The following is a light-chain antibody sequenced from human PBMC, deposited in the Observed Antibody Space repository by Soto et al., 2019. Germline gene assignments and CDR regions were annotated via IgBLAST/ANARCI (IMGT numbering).Light chain of an antibody. Sequence: EIVLTQSPGTLSLSPGERATLSCRASQSVSSSYLAWYQQKPGQAPRLLIYRASSRATGIPDRFSGSGSGTYFTLTISRLEPEDFAVYYCQQYGSSRSFGQGTKVEIK. J-gene: IGKJ1*01. CDR3: QQYGSSRS. CDR2: RAS. CDR1: QSVSSSY. V-gene: IGKV3-20*01.